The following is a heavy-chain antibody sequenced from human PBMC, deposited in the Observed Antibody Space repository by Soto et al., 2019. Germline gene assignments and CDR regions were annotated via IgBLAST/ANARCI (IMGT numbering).Heavy chain of an antibody. CDR3: AKASTRGGYNFDY. CDR1: GFTFSSYA. J-gene: IGHJ4*02. V-gene: IGHV3-23*01. Sequence: EVQLLESGGGLVQPGGSLRLSCAASGFTFSSYAMSWVRQAPGKGLEWVSAISGSGGSTYYADSVKGRFTISRDNSKNTLYLHMTRLRAEDTAVYYCAKASTRGGYNFDYWGQGTLFTVSS. D-gene: IGHD5-12*01. CDR2: ISGSGGST.